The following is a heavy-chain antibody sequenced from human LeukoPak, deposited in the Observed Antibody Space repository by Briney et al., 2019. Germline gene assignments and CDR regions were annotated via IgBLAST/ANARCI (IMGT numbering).Heavy chain of an antibody. CDR2: INNSGST. D-gene: IGHD5-18*01. J-gene: IGHJ6*03. CDR3: ARVSGYSYGYPLVRYYYYYMDV. Sequence: SETLSLTCAVYGGSFSGYYWNWTRQPPGKGLEWVGEINNSGSTNYNPSLKSRVTISVDASKNQFSMELSSVTAADTAVYYCARVSGYSYGYPLVRYYYYYMDVWGKGTTVTVSS. V-gene: IGHV4-34*01. CDR1: GGSFSGYY.